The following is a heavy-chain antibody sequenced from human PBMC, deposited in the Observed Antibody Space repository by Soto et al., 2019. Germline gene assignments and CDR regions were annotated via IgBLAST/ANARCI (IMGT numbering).Heavy chain of an antibody. Sequence: PGGSLRLSCTASGFTFGDYAMSWVRQAPGKGLEWVGFIRSKAYGGTTEYAASVKGRFTISRDDSKSIAYLQMNSLKTEDTAVYYCTRELAAAGTSDFDYWGQGTLVTVSS. CDR1: GFTFGDYA. V-gene: IGHV3-49*04. D-gene: IGHD6-13*01. CDR2: IRSKAYGGTT. J-gene: IGHJ4*02. CDR3: TRELAAAGTSDFDY.